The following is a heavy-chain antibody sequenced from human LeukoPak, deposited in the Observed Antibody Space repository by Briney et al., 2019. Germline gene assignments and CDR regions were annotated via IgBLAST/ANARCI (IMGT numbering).Heavy chain of an antibody. CDR3: ASGLGYYGDRQEFDY. D-gene: IGHD4-17*01. Sequence: EASVKVSCKASGYTFTSYYMHWVRQAPGQGLEWMGIINPSGGSTSYAQKFQGRVTMTRDTSTSTVYMELSSLRSEDTAVYYCASGLGYYGDRQEFDYWGQGTLVTVSS. V-gene: IGHV1-46*01. J-gene: IGHJ4*02. CDR2: INPSGGST. CDR1: GYTFTSYY.